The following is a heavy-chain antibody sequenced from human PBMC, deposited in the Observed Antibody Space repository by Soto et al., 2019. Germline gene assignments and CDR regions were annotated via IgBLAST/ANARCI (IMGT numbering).Heavy chain of an antibody. D-gene: IGHD2-8*01. CDR2: ISYDGSNK. CDR3: ARAHPHCTNGVCSAIDY. CDR1: GFTFSSYA. V-gene: IGHV3-30-3*01. J-gene: IGHJ4*02. Sequence: QVQLVESGGGVVQPGRSLRLSCAASGFTFSSYAMHWVRQAPGKGLEWVAVISYDGSNKYYADSVKGRFTISRDNSKNTLYLQMNSLRAEDTAVYYCARAHPHCTNGVCSAIDYWGQGTLVTVSS.